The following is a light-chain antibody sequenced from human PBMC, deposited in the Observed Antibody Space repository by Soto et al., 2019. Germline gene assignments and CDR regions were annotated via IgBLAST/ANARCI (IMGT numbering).Light chain of an antibody. CDR1: QSVSSY. V-gene: IGKV3-11*01. CDR3: QQRSNWPS. Sequence: EIVLTQSPATLYLSPGERATISCRASQSVSSYLAWYQQKPGQAPRLLIYDASNRATGIPARFSGSGSRTDFTLTISTLEPEDFAVYYCQQRSNWPSFGQGTRLEIK. J-gene: IGKJ5*01. CDR2: DAS.